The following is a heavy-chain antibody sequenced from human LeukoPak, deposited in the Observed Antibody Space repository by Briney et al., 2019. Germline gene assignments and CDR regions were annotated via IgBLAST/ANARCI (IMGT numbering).Heavy chain of an antibody. V-gene: IGHV1-2*02. CDR2: INPNSGGT. CDR3: ARDPRHYGSGSYDY. Sequence: ASVKVSCKASGYTFTGYYMHWVRQAPGQGLEWMGWINPNSGGTNYAQKFQGRVTMTRDTSISTAYMELSRLRSDDTAVYYCARDPRHYGSGSYDYWGQGTLVTVSS. D-gene: IGHD3-10*01. CDR1: GYTFTGYY. J-gene: IGHJ4*02.